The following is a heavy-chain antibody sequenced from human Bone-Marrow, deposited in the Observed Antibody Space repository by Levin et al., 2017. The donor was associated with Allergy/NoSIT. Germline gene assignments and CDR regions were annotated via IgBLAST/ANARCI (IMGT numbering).Heavy chain of an antibody. CDR3: ARQPYHYYYPSFASPFDV. V-gene: IGHV4-39*01. CDR2: VFYSGTS. CDR1: GGSINTDNSY. J-gene: IGHJ3*01. D-gene: IGHD3-22*01. Sequence: SETLSLTCTVSGGSINTDNSYWGWIRQPPGKGLEWIGTVFYSGTSYYSPSLKSRVSISVDTSRNQFFLKLYSVTATDTATYYCARQPYHYYYPSFASPFDVWGQGTLVFVSS.